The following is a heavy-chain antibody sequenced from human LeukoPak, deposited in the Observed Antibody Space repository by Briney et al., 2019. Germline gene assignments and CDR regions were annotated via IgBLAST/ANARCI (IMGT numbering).Heavy chain of an antibody. CDR3: ARHRGLMVAGYYPKPFDY. J-gene: IGHJ4*02. D-gene: IGHD3-9*01. Sequence: SETLSLTCTVSGGSISTSIYYWGWIRQPPGKGLEWIGGIYYSESTYYNPSLKSRVTISVDTSKNQFSLKLSSVTAADTAVYYCARHRGLMVAGYYPKPFDYWGQGMLVTVSS. V-gene: IGHV4-39*01. CDR2: IYYSEST. CDR1: GGSISTSIYY.